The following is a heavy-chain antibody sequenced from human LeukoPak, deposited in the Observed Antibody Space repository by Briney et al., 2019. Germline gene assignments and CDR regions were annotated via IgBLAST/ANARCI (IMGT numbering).Heavy chain of an antibody. J-gene: IGHJ4*02. D-gene: IGHD5-24*01. Sequence: SETLSLTCTVSGGSISSYYWSWIRQPPGKGLEWIGYIYYSGSTNYNPSLKSRVTISVDTSKNQFSLKLSSVTAADTAVYYCARDGGRDGYLDYWGQGTLVTVSS. V-gene: IGHV4-59*01. CDR2: IYYSGST. CDR3: ARDGGRDGYLDY. CDR1: GGSISSYY.